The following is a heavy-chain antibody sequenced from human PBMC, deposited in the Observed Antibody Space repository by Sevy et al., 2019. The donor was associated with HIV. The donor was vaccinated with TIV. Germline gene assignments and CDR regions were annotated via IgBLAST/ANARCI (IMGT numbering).Heavy chain of an antibody. V-gene: IGHV3-9*01. CDR1: GFPFNDHA. D-gene: IGHD2-21*01. J-gene: IGHJ6*02. CDR3: AKDINRACDGVNCYSYYYYFYGLDV. CDR2: ISWNSRNI. Sequence: GGSLRLSCAASGFPFNDHAMHWVRQVPGKGLEWVSGISWNSRNIGYADSVKGRFTISRDNARHFVYLEMNSLRPEDTAFYYCAKDINRACDGVNCYSYYYYFYGLDVRGQGTTVTVSS.